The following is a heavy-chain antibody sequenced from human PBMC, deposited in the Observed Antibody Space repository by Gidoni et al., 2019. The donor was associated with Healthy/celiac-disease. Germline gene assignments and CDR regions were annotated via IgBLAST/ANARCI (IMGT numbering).Heavy chain of an antibody. J-gene: IGHJ2*01. Sequence: QVQLVQSGAEVKKPGASVKVSCKASGYTVTSYGISWVRQAPGQGLEWMGWISAYNGNTNYAPKLQGRVTMTTDTSTSTAYMELRSLRSDDTAVYYCARGKGKQLWLHSGWYFDLWGRGTLVTVSS. V-gene: IGHV1-18*01. CDR2: ISAYNGNT. CDR3: ARGKGKQLWLHSGWYFDL. CDR1: GYTVTSYG. D-gene: IGHD5-18*01.